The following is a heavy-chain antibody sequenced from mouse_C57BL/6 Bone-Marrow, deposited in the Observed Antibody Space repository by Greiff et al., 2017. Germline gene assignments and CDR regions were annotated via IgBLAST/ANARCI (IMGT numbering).Heavy chain of an antibody. CDR1: GFNIKDDY. J-gene: IGHJ3*01. CDR2: IDPENGDT. Sequence: VQLQQSGAELVRPGASVKLSCTASGFNIKDDYMHWVKQRPEQGLEWIGWIDPENGDTEYASQFPGKATITADTASNTAYLQLSSLTSEDTAVYYCTTRGEGYGGCAYGGQGTLVTVSA. V-gene: IGHV14-4*01. CDR3: TTRGEGYGGCAY. D-gene: IGHD2-2*01.